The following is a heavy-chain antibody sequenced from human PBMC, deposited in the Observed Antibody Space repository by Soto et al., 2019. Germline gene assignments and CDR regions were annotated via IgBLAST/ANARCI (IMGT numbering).Heavy chain of an antibody. CDR3: ARGTRLMTTLQAFEV. V-gene: IGHV3-48*03. CDR2: ISSSGSTI. Sequence: AWWSLRLSCSASVFTFSSYEMNWFRQAPGKGLEWVSYISSSGSTIYYADSVKGRFTISRDNAKNSLYLQMNSLRAEDTAVYYCARGTRLMTTLQAFEVWGQGTLVTVSS. D-gene: IGHD4-17*01. J-gene: IGHJ4*02. CDR1: VFTFSSYE.